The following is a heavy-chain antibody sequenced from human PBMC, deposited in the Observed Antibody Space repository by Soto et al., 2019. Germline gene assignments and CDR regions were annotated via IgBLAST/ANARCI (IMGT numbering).Heavy chain of an antibody. V-gene: IGHV3-21*01. CDR3: ARGVVAATGFDY. J-gene: IGHJ4*02. Sequence: EVQLVESGGGLVKPGGSLRLSCAASGFTFSSYSMNWVRQAAGKGLEWVSSISSSSSYIYYADSVKGRFTISRDNAKNSLYLQMNSLRAEDTAVYYCARGVVAATGFDYWGQGTLVTVSS. CDR1: GFTFSSYS. CDR2: ISSSSSYI. D-gene: IGHD2-15*01.